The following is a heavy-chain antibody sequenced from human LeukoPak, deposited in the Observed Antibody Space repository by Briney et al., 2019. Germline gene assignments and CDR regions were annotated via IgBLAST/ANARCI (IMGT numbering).Heavy chain of an antibody. Sequence: ASVKVSCKASGGTFRSYAISWVRQAPGQGLEWMGGIIPMFDITNYAQKFQGRVTIIADKSTSTAYMELSSLRSEDTAVYYCARDGRGSSDYDFRYFDYWGQGTLVTVSS. V-gene: IGHV1-69*10. CDR3: ARDGRGSSDYDFRYFDY. D-gene: IGHD5-12*01. J-gene: IGHJ4*02. CDR1: GGTFRSYA. CDR2: IIPMFDIT.